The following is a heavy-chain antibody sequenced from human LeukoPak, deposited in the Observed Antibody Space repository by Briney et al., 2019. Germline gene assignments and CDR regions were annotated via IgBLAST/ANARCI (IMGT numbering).Heavy chain of an antibody. CDR2: ISSSSSYI. J-gene: IGHJ4*02. D-gene: IGHD1-26*01. CDR3: ARALIVGFDY. V-gene: IGHV3-21*01. CDR1: GFTLSSYS. Sequence: GGSLRLSCAASGFTLSSYSMNWVRQAPGKGLEWVSSISSSSSYIYYADSVKGRFTISRDNAKNSLYLQMNSLRAEDTAVYYCARALIVGFDYWGQGTLVTVSS.